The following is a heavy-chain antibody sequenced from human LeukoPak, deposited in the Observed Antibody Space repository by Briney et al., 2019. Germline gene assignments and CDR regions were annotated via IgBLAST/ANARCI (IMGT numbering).Heavy chain of an antibody. CDR3: AREEAPLYYYGSGSYSVY. V-gene: IGHV1-8*01. CDR2: MNPNSGNT. CDR1: GYTFTSYD. J-gene: IGHJ4*02. D-gene: IGHD3-10*01. Sequence: GSVKVSCKASGYTFTSYDINWVRQATGQGLEWMGWMNPNSGNTGYAQKFQGRVTMTRNTSISTAYMELSSLRSEDTAVYYCAREEAPLYYYGSGSYSVYWGQGTLVTVSS.